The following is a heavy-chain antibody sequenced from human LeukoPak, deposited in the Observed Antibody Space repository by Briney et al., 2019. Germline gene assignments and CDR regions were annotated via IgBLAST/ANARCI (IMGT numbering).Heavy chain of an antibody. Sequence: ASVKVSCETSGYSFTDYYMHWVRQAPGQGLEWMGWINPNSGGTSSAQKFQGRVTMTRDTSITTVYMEVSWLTSDDTAIYYCARADRLHGGPYLIGPWGQGTLVTVSS. CDR3: ARADRLHGGPYLIGP. CDR1: GYSFTDYY. V-gene: IGHV1-2*02. CDR2: INPNSGGT. D-gene: IGHD2-21*01. J-gene: IGHJ5*02.